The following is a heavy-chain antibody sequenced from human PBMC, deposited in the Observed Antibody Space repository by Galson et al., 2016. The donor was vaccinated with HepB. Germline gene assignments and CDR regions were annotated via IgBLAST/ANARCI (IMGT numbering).Heavy chain of an antibody. D-gene: IGHD2-15*01. CDR1: GGSINNYY. Sequence: LSLTCTVAGGSINNYYWHWIRQPPGKGLEWVGFVGYNGDTRYNPSLRGRITISLDTPRNQFSLKLNSLTSADTAVYYCSREWSSFEFWGQGILVTVSS. CDR3: SREWSSFEF. J-gene: IGHJ4*02. V-gene: IGHV4-59*01. CDR2: VGYNGDT.